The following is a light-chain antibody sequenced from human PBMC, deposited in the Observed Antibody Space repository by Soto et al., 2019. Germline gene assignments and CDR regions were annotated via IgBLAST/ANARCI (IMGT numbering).Light chain of an antibody. CDR1: QSISSY. CDR3: QQSYSTPRT. Sequence: IHMTQTPSSLSASVGDRVTITCRASQSISSYLNWYQQKPGKAPKLLIYAASSLQSGVPSRFSGSGSGTDFTVTIISLQPEDFATYYCQQSYSTPRTFGQGTKVDIK. V-gene: IGKV1-39*01. J-gene: IGKJ1*01. CDR2: AAS.